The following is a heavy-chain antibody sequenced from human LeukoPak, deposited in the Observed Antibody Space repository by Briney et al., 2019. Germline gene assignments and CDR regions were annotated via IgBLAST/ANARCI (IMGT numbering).Heavy chain of an antibody. V-gene: IGHV3-11*04. D-gene: IGHD7-27*01. CDR3: ARGHWGLDY. Sequence: GGSLRLSCTASGFTFSDSYMTWIRQAPGKGLEWVSYISNSGREINYADSVKGRFTISRDNAMSSLYLQMNSLRVEDTAVYYCARGHWGLDYWGRGTLVTVPS. J-gene: IGHJ4*02. CDR1: GFTFSDSY. CDR2: ISNSGREI.